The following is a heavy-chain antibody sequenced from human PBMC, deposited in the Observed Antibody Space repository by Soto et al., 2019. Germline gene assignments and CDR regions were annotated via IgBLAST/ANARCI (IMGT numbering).Heavy chain of an antibody. CDR3: AKPRVYLSRGFDY. V-gene: IGHV3-23*01. J-gene: IGHJ4*02. CDR1: GFTFSSYA. CDR2: ISGSGGST. D-gene: IGHD2-8*01. Sequence: EVQLLESGGGLVQPGGSLRLSCAASGFTFSSYAMSWVRQAPGKGLEWGSAISGSGGSTYYADSVKGRFSIARDNSRSTLYLQMNSLRAEDTDVDYFAKPRVYLSRGFDYWGQGALVTVSS.